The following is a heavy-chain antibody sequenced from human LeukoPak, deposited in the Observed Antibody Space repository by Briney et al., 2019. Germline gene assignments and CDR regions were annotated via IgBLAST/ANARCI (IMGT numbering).Heavy chain of an antibody. J-gene: IGHJ6*03. CDR3: ARDLTVVVPAGTAKYYYYMDV. CDR1: GYTFTAYY. Sequence: ASVKVSCKATGYTFTAYYMQWVRQAPGQGLEWMGWINPNSGGTNYAQKFQGRVTMTRDTSISTAYMELSRLRSDDTAVYYCARDLTVVVPAGTAKYYYYMDVWGKGTTVTVSS. D-gene: IGHD2-2*01. V-gene: IGHV1-2*02. CDR2: INPNSGGT.